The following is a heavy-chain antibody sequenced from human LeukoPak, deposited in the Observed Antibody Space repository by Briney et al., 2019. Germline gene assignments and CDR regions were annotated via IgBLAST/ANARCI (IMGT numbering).Heavy chain of an antibody. V-gene: IGHV4-59*08. CDR1: GGSISSYF. J-gene: IGHJ4*02. CDR3: ARLVGAAAFDY. CDR2: IYYSGSI. D-gene: IGHD1-26*01. Sequence: SETLSLTCTVSGGSISSYFWGWIRQPPGKGLEWLGYIYYSGSINYNPSLKSRVTISVDTSKNQFSLRLSSVTAADTAVYFCARLVGAAAFDYGGRGALVTVSS.